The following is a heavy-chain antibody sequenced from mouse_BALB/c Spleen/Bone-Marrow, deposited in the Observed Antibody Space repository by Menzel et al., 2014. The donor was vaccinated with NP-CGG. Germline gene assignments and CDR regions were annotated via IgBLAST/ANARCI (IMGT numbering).Heavy chain of an antibody. CDR3: ARAYYVNYDAMDY. D-gene: IGHD2-10*01. J-gene: IGHJ4*01. Sequence: QVQLQQSGAELMKPGASMKISCKATGYTFSSYWIEWVKQRPGHGLEWIGEVLPGSRSTNYNERFKGKATFTADTSSNTAYMQLSSLTSEDSAVYYCARAYYVNYDAMDYWGQGTSVTVSS. V-gene: IGHV1-9*01. CDR2: VLPGSRST. CDR1: GYTFSSYW.